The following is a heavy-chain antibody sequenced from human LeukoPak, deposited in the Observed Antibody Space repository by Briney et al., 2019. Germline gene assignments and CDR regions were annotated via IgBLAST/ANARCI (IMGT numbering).Heavy chain of an antibody. D-gene: IGHD3-3*01. V-gene: IGHV3-23*01. CDR2: ISGSGGST. CDR3: AKDASAIFGVVIITHSEDFFDL. J-gene: IGHJ4*02. CDR1: GFTLSSYA. Sequence: PRGSLTLSCLGSGFTLSSYAMSWVRQPAGGGRDWVGGISGSGGSTYYAGSMKGRFTTSRDNSNNPPFMQMNSLRAEETSIYYCAKDASAIFGVVIITHSEDFFDLWGQGTLVTVSS.